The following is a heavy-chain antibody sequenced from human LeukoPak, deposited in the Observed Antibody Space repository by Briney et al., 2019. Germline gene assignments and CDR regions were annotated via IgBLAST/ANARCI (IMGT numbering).Heavy chain of an antibody. CDR2: ISGSGSST. J-gene: IGHJ4*02. CDR1: GFAFSSYA. V-gene: IGHV3-23*01. Sequence: GGSLRLSCAASGFAFSSYAMSWVRQAPGKGLEWVSAISGSGSSTYSADSVKGRFTISRDNSKNTLYLQMNSLRAEDTAVYYCAKDSHRYFDYWGQGTLVTVSS. CDR3: AKDSHRYFDY.